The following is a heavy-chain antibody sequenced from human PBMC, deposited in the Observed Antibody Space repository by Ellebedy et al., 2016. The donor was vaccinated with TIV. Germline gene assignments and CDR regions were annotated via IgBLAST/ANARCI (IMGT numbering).Heavy chain of an antibody. CDR2: ISSGSSTI. CDR1: GFTFSSYS. V-gene: IGHV3-48*02. J-gene: IGHJ6*02. Sequence: GESLKISCAASGFTFSSYSMNWVRQAPGKGLEWVSYISSGSSTIYYADSVRGRFTISRDNAKNSLYLQMNSLRDEDTAVYYCARDGGYDYLFYYYYYGMDVWGQGTTVTVSS. D-gene: IGHD5-12*01. CDR3: ARDGGYDYLFYYYYYGMDV.